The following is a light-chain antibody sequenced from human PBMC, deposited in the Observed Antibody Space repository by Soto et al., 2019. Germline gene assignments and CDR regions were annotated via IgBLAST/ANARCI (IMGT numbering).Light chain of an antibody. CDR3: QQSYSTPPR. J-gene: IGKJ1*01. Sequence: DINMNKTQASLSASVGDRVTVTCRACQSIGRNLNWYQQKPGKAPKLLIYTSSNLQSGVPSRFSGSGSGTDFILTIRSLQPEDFASYYCQQSYSTPPRFGQRTKVDMK. V-gene: IGKV1-39*01. CDR2: TSS. CDR1: QSIGRN.